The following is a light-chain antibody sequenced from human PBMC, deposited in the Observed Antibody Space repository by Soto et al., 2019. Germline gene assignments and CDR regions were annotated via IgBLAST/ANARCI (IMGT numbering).Light chain of an antibody. CDR1: QDISHY. J-gene: IGKJ5*01. CDR2: DAS. CDR3: QQYDGLPIT. V-gene: IGKV1-33*01. Sequence: DIQMTQSPSSLSASVGHTVTVTCQASQDISHYLIWYQQKPGQAPTLLIYDASNLQPGVPSRFRGSGSGTEFSFNITSLQPEDVATYYCQQYDGLPITFGQGTRLEIK.